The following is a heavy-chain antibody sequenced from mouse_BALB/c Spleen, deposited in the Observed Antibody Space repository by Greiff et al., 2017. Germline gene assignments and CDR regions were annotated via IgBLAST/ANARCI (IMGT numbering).Heavy chain of an antibody. CDR1: GFTFSSYG. Sequence: EVKLVESGGDLVKPGGSLKLSCAASGFTFSSYGMSWVRQTPDKRLEWVATISDGGSYTYYPDSVKGRFTISRDNAKNNLYLQMSSLKSEDTAMYYCARDRYWDGYAMDYWGQGTSVTVSS. J-gene: IGHJ4*01. V-gene: IGHV5-6*02. D-gene: IGHD2-14*01. CDR3: ARDRYWDGYAMDY. CDR2: ISDGGSYT.